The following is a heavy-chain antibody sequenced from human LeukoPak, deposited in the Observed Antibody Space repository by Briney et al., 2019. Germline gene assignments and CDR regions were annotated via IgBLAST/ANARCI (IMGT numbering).Heavy chain of an antibody. J-gene: IGHJ6*03. Sequence: GGSLRLSCTASGFTFGDYAMSWFRQAPGKGLEWVSSISTSNSYIYYADSVTGRFTISRDNAKNTLYLQMNSLRAEDTAVYYCARDHRGSGSRYYYYYTDVWGKGTTVTISS. CDR3: ARDHRGSGSRYYYYYTDV. CDR2: ISTSNSYI. D-gene: IGHD3-10*01. CDR1: GFTFGDYA. V-gene: IGHV3-21*01.